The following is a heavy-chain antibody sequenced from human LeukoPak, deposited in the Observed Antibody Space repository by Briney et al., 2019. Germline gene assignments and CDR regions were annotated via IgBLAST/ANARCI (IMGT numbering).Heavy chain of an antibody. CDR1: GFTVSSNY. V-gene: IGHV3-66*01. CDR2: IYSGGST. CDR3: ARVRGGTWYYDSSGYLD. J-gene: IGHJ4*02. Sequence: GGSLRLSCAASGFTVSSNYMSWVRQAPGKGLEWVSVIYSGGSTYYADSVKGRFTISRDNAKNTLYLQMNSLRAEDTAVYYCARVRGGTWYYDSSGYLDWGQGTLVTVSS. D-gene: IGHD3-22*01.